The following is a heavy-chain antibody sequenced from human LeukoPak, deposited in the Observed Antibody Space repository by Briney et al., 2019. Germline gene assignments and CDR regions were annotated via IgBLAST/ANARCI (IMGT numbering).Heavy chain of an antibody. V-gene: IGHV3-11*05. CDR1: GFTFSDYY. J-gene: IGHJ4*02. D-gene: IGHD3-16*01. CDR3: ARVGRYDYVWGSNRYRPYYFDY. Sequence: GGSLRLSCAASGFTFSDYYMSWIRQAPGKGLEWVSYISNSSSYTNYADPVKGRFTISRDNAKNSLYLQMNSLRAEDTAVYYCARVGRYDYVWGSNRYRPYYFDYWGQGTLVTVSS. CDR2: ISNSSSYT.